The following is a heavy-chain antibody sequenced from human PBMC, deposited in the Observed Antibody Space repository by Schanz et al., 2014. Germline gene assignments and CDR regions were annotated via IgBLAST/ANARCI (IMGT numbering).Heavy chain of an antibody. CDR3: AKDDTQVNGMDV. CDR2: ILYDGSKT. CDR1: GFTFSTYA. V-gene: IGHV3-30*04. J-gene: IGHJ6*02. Sequence: VQLLESGGGLVQPGGSLRLSCAASGFTFSTYAMHWVRQAPGKGLEWVAVILYDGSKTYYADSVKGRFTISRDNSKNTLHLQMNSLRVEDTAVYYCAKDDTQVNGMDVWGQGTTVTVSS.